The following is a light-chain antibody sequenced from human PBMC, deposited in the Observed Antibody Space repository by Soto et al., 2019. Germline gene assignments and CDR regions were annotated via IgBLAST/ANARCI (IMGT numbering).Light chain of an antibody. CDR1: SSDVGGYNY. CDR3: SSHAGNYNFPYV. CDR2: EVN. Sequence: QSVLTQPPSASGSPGQSVAISCTGTSSDVGGYNYVSWYQQHPGKAPKLMIYEVNKRPSGVPDRFSGSKSGNTASLTVSGLQAEDEADYYCSSHAGNYNFPYVFGTGTKLTVL. V-gene: IGLV2-8*01. J-gene: IGLJ1*01.